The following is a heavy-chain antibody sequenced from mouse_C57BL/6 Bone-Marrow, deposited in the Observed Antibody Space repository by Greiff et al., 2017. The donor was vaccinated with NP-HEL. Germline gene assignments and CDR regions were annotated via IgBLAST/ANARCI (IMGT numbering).Heavy chain of an antibody. CDR3: VGNYLFDY. D-gene: IGHD2-1*01. V-gene: IGHV2-2*01. CDR1: GFSLTSYG. CDR2: IWSGGST. Sequence: VKLVESGPGLVQPSQSLSITCTVSGFSLTSYGVHWVRQSPGKGLEWLGVIWSGGSTDYNAAFISRLSISKDNSKSQVFFKMNSLQADDTAIYYCVGNYLFDYWGQGTTLTVSS. J-gene: IGHJ2*01.